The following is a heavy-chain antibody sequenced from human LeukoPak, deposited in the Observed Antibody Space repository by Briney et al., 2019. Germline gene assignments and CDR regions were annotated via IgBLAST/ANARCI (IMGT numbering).Heavy chain of an antibody. CDR1: GYTFTGYY. J-gene: IGHJ4*02. Sequence: GASVKVSCKASGYTFTGYYLYWVRQAPGQGLEWVGRINPNSGDATFAQEFQGRVTMTRDTSISTAYMELNRLRSDDTAVYYCARGHGSSWYNTFDYWGQGTLVTVSS. CDR2: INPNSGDA. D-gene: IGHD6-13*01. CDR3: ARGHGSSWYNTFDY. V-gene: IGHV1-2*06.